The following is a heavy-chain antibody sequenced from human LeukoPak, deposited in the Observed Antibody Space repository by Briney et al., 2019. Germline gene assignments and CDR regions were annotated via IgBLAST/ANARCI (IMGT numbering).Heavy chain of an antibody. V-gene: IGHV3-23*01. CDR2: ISGGGGST. J-gene: IGHJ3*02. CDR1: GFTFSSYA. Sequence: GGSLRLSCAASGFTFSSYAMNWVRRAPGKGLEWVSAISGGGGSTYYADSVKGRFTISRDNSKNTLYLQLNSLRAEDTDVYYCAKDSSGWYDVGAFDIWGQGTMVTVSS. D-gene: IGHD6-19*01. CDR3: AKDSSGWYDVGAFDI.